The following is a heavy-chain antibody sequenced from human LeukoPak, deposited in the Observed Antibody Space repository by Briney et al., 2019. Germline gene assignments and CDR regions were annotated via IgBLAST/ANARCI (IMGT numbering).Heavy chain of an antibody. CDR3: ARGRTAARTPYFDY. J-gene: IGHJ4*02. V-gene: IGHV3-53*01. Sequence: GGSLRLSCAASGFTVSSNYMSWVRQAPGKGLEWVSVIYSGGSTYYADSVKGRFTISRDNSKNTLYLQMNSLRAEDTAVYYCARGRTAARTPYFDYWGQGTLVTASS. D-gene: IGHD6-13*01. CDR1: GFTVSSNY. CDR2: IYSGGST.